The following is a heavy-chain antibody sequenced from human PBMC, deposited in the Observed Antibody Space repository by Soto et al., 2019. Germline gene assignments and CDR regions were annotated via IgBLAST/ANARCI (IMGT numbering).Heavy chain of an antibody. CDR2: ISYDGSNN. J-gene: IGHJ4*02. Sequence: QVQLVESGGGVVQPGRSLRLSCAASGFTFSSYAMHWVRQAPGKGLEWVAVISYDGSNNYYADSVKGRFTISRDNSKNTLYLQMNSLRAEDTAVYYCARAPRGNYYDTPWYGYWGQGTLVTVSS. CDR3: ARAPRGNYYDTPWYGY. V-gene: IGHV3-30-3*01. D-gene: IGHD3-22*01. CDR1: GFTFSSYA.